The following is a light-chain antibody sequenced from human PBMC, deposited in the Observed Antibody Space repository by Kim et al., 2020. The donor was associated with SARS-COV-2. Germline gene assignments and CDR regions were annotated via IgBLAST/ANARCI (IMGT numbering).Light chain of an antibody. CDR2: DAS. V-gene: IGKV1-5*01. CDR1: QDVSRW. Sequence: SSLVDRVSITCRASQDVSRWLAWYQQKPGKAPKLLIYDASTVESGVPSRFSGSGSGTEFTLTISSLQPDDFATYYCQHHASYAITFGQGTRLEIK. J-gene: IGKJ5*01. CDR3: QHHASYAIT.